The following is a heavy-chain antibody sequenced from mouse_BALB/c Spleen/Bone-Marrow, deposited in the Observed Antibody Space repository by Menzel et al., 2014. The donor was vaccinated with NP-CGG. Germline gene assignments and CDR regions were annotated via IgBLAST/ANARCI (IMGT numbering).Heavy chain of an antibody. V-gene: IGHV2-9-2*01. CDR3: VREYGNFAWFAY. CDR2: IWTGGGT. Sequence: VMLVESGPGLVAPSQSLSITCTVSGFSLTTYDINWIRQPPGKGLEWLGVIWTGGGTNYNSAFMSRLNITKDNSKSQVFLKMNSLQTDDTAIYYCVREYGNFAWFAYWGQGTLVTVVA. J-gene: IGHJ3*01. CDR1: GFSLTTYD. D-gene: IGHD2-10*02.